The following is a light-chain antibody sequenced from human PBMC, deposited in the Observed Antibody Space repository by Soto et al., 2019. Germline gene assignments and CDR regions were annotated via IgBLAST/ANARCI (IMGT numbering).Light chain of an antibody. CDR1: QTISNY. CDR3: QQSYSAPTT. J-gene: IGKJ4*01. CDR2: TAA. V-gene: IGKV1-39*01. Sequence: DIQMTQSPPSLSASVGDRVTITCRAGQTISNYLNWYQQKSGQAPKLLIYTAASLQSGVPSRFSGSGSGTDFTLTITTLQPEDFATYYCQQSYSAPTTFGVGTKVDIK.